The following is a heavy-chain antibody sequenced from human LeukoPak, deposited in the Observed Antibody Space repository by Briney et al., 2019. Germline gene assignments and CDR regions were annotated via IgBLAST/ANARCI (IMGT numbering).Heavy chain of an antibody. D-gene: IGHD3-10*01. J-gene: IGHJ4*02. Sequence: SETLSLTCTVSGGSISSYYWSWIRQAPGKGLEWIGYIYYSGNTTYNPSLKSRVTISVDTSKNQFSLNLSSVTAADTAVYYCARAPPRGSYYRGYFDYWGQGTLVTVSS. CDR2: IYYSGNT. V-gene: IGHV4-59*01. CDR1: GGSISSYY. CDR3: ARAPPRGSYYRGYFDY.